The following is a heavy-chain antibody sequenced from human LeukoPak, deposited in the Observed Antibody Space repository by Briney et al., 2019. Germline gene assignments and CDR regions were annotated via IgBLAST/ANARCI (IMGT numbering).Heavy chain of an antibody. CDR3: ARDDSSGYYYFDN. CDR1: GFTFSNYW. J-gene: IGHJ4*02. V-gene: IGHV3-7*01. CDR2: INQDGSEK. D-gene: IGHD3-22*01. Sequence: GGSLRLSCVASGFTFSNYWMSWVRQAPGKGLERVANINQDGSEKYSVDSVKGRFTFSRDNAKNSLFLQMNSLRADNTAVYYCARDDSSGYYYFDNWGQGTLVTVSS.